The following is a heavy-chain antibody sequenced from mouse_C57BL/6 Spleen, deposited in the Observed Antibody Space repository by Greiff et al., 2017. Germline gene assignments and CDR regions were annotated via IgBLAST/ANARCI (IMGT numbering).Heavy chain of an antibody. V-gene: IGHV1-76*01. CDR2: IYPGSGNT. CDR1: GYTFTDYY. J-gene: IGHJ1*03. CDR3: AREIRDYWYFDV. D-gene: IGHD5-1-1*01. Sequence: VKLQESGAELVRPGASVKLSCKASGYTFTDYYINWVKQRPGQGLEWIARIYPGSGNTYYNEKFKGKATLTAEKSSSTAYMQLSSLTSEDSAVYFCAREIRDYWYFDVWGTGTTVTVSS.